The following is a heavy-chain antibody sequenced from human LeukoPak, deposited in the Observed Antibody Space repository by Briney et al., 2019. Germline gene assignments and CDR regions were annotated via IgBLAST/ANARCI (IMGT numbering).Heavy chain of an antibody. V-gene: IGHV3-30-3*01. J-gene: IGHJ4*02. Sequence: GGSLRLSCAASGFTFSSYAMHWVRQAPGKGLEWVAVISYDGSNKYYADSVKGRFTISRDNSKNTLYLQMNSLKTEDTAVYYCTTEYNFNYYDSSGYYYWGQGTLVTVSS. CDR1: GFTFSSYA. CDR3: TTEYNFNYYDSSGYYY. D-gene: IGHD3-22*01. CDR2: ISYDGSNK.